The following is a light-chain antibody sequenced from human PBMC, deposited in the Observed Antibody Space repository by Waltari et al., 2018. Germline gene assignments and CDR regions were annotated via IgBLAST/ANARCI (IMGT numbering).Light chain of an antibody. CDR1: QSVSSSY. CDR3: QQYGSSPPLT. CDR2: GAS. V-gene: IGKV3-20*01. J-gene: IGKJ4*01. Sequence: EIVLTQSPGTLPLSPGERATLSCRASQSVSSSYLAWYQQKPGQAPGLLIYGASSRATGIPDRFSGSGSGTDFTLTISRLEPEDFAVYYCQQYGSSPPLTFGGGTKVEIK.